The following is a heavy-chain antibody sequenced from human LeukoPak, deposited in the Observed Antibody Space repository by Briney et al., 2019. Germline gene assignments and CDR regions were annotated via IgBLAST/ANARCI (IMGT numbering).Heavy chain of an antibody. D-gene: IGHD5-12*01. CDR3: AKDRGYEVVFDP. CDR1: GFTFSDYY. V-gene: IGHV3-11*05. Sequence: KPGGSLRLSCAASGFTFSDYYMSWIRQAPGKGLEWVSYISSSSSYTNYADSVKGRFTISRDNAKNSLYLQMNSLRIEDTALYYCAKDRGYEVVFDPWGQGTLVAVSS. CDR2: ISSSSSYT. J-gene: IGHJ5*02.